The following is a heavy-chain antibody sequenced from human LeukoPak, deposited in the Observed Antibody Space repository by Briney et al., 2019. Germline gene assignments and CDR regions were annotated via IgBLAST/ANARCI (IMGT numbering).Heavy chain of an antibody. J-gene: IGHJ4*02. CDR2: IYHSGIT. D-gene: IGHD5-24*01. CDR1: GYSISSGYY. CDR3: AIHGDGYNPFDY. V-gene: IGHV4-38-2*01. Sequence: EASETLSLTCAVSGYSISSGYYWGWIRQSPGKGLEWIGSIYHSGITYHNPSLKSRVNISVDTSKNQFSLTLRSVTAADTAVYYCAIHGDGYNPFDYWGQGILVTVSS.